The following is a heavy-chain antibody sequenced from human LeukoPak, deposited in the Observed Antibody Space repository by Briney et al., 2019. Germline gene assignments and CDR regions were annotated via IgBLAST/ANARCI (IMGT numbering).Heavy chain of an antibody. V-gene: IGHV3-9*03. D-gene: IGHD6-13*01. CDR3: AKGFGSSSWYYFDY. Sequence: PGGSMTLSCPASGFTLDDYAMHWVRPAPAKGLEWVSGISWNSGSIGYADSVKRRFTISRDNANKSLYLQINSLRAEDMALYYCAKGFGSSSWYYFDYWGQGTLVTVSS. CDR1: GFTLDDYA. CDR2: ISWNSGSI. J-gene: IGHJ4*02.